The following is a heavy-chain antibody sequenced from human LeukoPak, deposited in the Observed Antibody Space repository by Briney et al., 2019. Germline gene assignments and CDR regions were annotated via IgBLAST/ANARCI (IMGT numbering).Heavy chain of an antibody. CDR1: GFTFSNAW. CDR3: ARGTQDIVVVPAAFGNTPFLDV. Sequence: PGRSLRLSCAASGFTFSNAWMSWVRQAPGKGLEWVSYISSSGSTIYCADSVKGRFTISRDNAKNSLYLQMNSLRAEDTAVYYCARGTQDIVVVPAAFGNTPFLDVWGQGTTVTVSS. V-gene: IGHV3-11*04. D-gene: IGHD2-2*01. J-gene: IGHJ6*02. CDR2: ISSSGSTI.